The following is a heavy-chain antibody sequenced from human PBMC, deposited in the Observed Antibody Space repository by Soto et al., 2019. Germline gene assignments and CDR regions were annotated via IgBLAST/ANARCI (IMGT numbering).Heavy chain of an antibody. CDR1: GGSIRSYY. V-gene: IGHV4-59*01. D-gene: IGHD5-18*01. J-gene: IGHJ4*02. CDR2: IYYSGST. Sequence: QVQLQESGPGLVKPSETLSLTCTVSGGSIRSYYWSWIRQPPGKGLEWIGYIYYSGSTNYHPSLKSRVTISVDTSKNQFPLKLSSVTAADTAVYYCARRYGYGFDYWGQGALVTVSS. CDR3: ARRYGYGFDY.